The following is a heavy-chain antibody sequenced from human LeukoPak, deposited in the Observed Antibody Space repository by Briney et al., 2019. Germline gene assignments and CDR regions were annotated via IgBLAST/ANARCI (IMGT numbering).Heavy chain of an antibody. CDR2: ISYDGSNK. CDR1: GFTFSSYG. CDR3: AKGNYDILTGHSNYYGMDV. J-gene: IGHJ6*02. D-gene: IGHD3-9*01. V-gene: IGHV3-30*18. Sequence: GGSLRLSCAASGFTFSSYGMHWVRQAPGKGLEWVGVISYDGSNKYYADSVKGRFTISRDNSKNTLYLQMNSLRAEDTAVYYCAKGNYDILTGHSNYYGMDVWGQVTTVTVSS.